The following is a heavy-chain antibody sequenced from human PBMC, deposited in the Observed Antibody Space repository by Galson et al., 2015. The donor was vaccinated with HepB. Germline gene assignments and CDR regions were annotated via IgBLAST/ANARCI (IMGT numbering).Heavy chain of an antibody. J-gene: IGHJ4*02. CDR1: GFTFSSYG. V-gene: IGHV3-30*18. D-gene: IGHD6-13*01. CDR3: AKAANGAVTIAAAGFDY. Sequence: SLRLSCAASGFTFSSYGMHWVRQAPGKGLEWVAVISYDGSNKYYADSVKGRFTISRDNSKNTLYLQMNSLRAEDTAVYYCAKAANGAVTIAAAGFDYWGQGTLVTVSS. CDR2: ISYDGSNK.